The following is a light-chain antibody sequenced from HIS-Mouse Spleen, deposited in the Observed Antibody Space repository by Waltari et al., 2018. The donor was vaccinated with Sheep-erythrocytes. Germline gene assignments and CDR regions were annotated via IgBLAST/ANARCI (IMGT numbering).Light chain of an antibody. Sequence: DIVMTQSPLSLPVTPGEPASISCRSSQSLLHSNGYNYLDWYLQKPGQSTKRLIYLGSNRSSGATGTVSGRESCTDFTLKISIVEAEDVVVYYCMQALQTPVSLNWYTFGQGTKLEIK. CDR2: LGS. J-gene: IGKJ2*01. CDR1: QSLLHSNGYNY. CDR3: MQALQTPVSLNWYT. V-gene: IGKV2-28*01.